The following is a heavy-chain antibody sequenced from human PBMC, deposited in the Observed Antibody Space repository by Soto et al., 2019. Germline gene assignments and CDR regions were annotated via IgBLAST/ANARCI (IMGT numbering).Heavy chain of an antibody. CDR1: GGSINSHF. D-gene: IGHD2-2*02. CDR3: ARGGKMDCSSTSCYTGGNWFDP. J-gene: IGHJ5*02. Sequence: SETLSLTCTVSGGSINSHFWSWIRQPTGKGLEWIGYIHISGSTYYNPSLKSRVTISVDTSKNQFSLKLSSVTAADTAVYYCARGGKMDCSSTSCYTGGNWFDPWGQGTLVTVSS. CDR2: IHISGST. V-gene: IGHV4-59*06.